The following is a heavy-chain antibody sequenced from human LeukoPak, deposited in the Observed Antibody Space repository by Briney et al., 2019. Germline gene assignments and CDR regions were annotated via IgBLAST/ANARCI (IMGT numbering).Heavy chain of an antibody. J-gene: IGHJ4*02. Sequence: GGPLRLSCAASGFTFSSYSMNWVCQAPGKGLEWVSSISSSSSYIYYADSVKGRFTISRDNAKNSLYLQMNSLRAEDTAVYYCAREEQLAAFDYWGQGTLVTVSS. D-gene: IGHD6-6*01. CDR1: GFTFSSYS. CDR2: ISSSSSYI. V-gene: IGHV3-21*01. CDR3: AREEQLAAFDY.